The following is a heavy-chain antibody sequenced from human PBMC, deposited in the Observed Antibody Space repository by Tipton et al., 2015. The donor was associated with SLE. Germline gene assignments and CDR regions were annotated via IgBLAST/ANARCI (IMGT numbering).Heavy chain of an antibody. CDR1: GGSMSDYF. D-gene: IGHD6-19*01. J-gene: IGHJ4*02. CDR2: IYSSGSA. CDR3: ARGVAERLGLDF. Sequence: TLSLTCTVSGGSMSDYFWSWIRQSPGKRLEWIAYIYSSGSAIYNPSLKSRVTMSVDPSKMQFSLNLNSVTAADTALYFCARGVAERLGLDFWGQGSLVTVSS. V-gene: IGHV4-59*01.